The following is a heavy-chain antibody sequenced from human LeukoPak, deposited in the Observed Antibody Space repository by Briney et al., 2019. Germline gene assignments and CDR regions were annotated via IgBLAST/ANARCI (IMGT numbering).Heavy chain of an antibody. J-gene: IGHJ4*02. V-gene: IGHV1-2*04. Sequence: ASVKVSCKASGYTFTSYGISWVRQAPGQGLEWMGWINPNSGGTNYAQKFQGWVTMTRDTSISTAYMELSRLRSDDTAVYYCARDKGYCSGGSCYSLDYWGQGTLVTVSS. D-gene: IGHD2-15*01. CDR3: ARDKGYCSGGSCYSLDY. CDR1: GYTFTSYG. CDR2: INPNSGGT.